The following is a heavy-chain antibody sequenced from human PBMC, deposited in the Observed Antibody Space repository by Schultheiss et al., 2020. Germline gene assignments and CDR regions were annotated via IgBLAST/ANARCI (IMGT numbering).Heavy chain of an antibody. V-gene: IGHV4-39*01. CDR3: ARRGAHYDYVWGSYRPVYYFDY. D-gene: IGHD3-16*02. CDR2: IYYSGST. Sequence: SETLSLTCTVSGGSISSYYWSWIRQPPGKGLEWIGSIYYSGSTYYNPSLKSRVTISVDTSKNQFSLKLSSVTAADTAVYYCARRGAHYDYVWGSYRPVYYFDYWGKG. J-gene: IGHJ4*02. CDR1: GGSISSYY.